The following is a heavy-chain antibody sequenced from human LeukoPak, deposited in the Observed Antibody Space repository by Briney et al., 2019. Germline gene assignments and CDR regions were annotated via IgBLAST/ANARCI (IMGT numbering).Heavy chain of an antibody. CDR1: GFTFSTYW. CDR2: IKQDGSKK. D-gene: IGHD3-10*01. CDR3: ARDAVTMVRGVSFDY. V-gene: IGHV3-7*01. J-gene: IGHJ4*02. Sequence: GGSLRLSCAASGFTFSTYWMSWVRQGPGKGLEWVANIKQDGSKKYYVDSVKGRFTISRDNAKNSLYLQMNSLRAEDTAVYYCARDAVTMVRGVSFDYWGQGTLVTVSS.